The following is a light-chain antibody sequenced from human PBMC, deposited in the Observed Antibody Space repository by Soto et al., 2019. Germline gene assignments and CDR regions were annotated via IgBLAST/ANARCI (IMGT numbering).Light chain of an antibody. J-gene: IGKJ4*01. V-gene: IGKV1-27*01. CDR1: QGIYND. CDR2: ATF. Sequence: DIQMTQSPSSLSASVGDRVTITCRASQGIYNDLAWYQQQPGKVPKLLIYATFTLQSGVPPRFSGSGSGTDFTLTTSSLQPEDVATYYCQKYNSAPLTFGGGTKV. CDR3: QKYNSAPLT.